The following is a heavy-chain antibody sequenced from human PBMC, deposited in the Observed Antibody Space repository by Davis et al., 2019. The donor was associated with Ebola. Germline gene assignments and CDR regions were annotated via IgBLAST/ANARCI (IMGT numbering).Heavy chain of an antibody. CDR1: GFTFSSYA. Sequence: PGGSLRLSCAGSGFTFSSYAMHWVRQAPGKGLEWVAVMSFDGGNKSYADSVKGRFTISRDNSKNTLYLRMNSLRAEDTAVYYCARDFVLWSAQYYFDYWGQGTLVTVSS. J-gene: IGHJ4*02. CDR2: MSFDGGNK. V-gene: IGHV3-30*04. CDR3: ARDFVLWSAQYYFDY. D-gene: IGHD3-3*01.